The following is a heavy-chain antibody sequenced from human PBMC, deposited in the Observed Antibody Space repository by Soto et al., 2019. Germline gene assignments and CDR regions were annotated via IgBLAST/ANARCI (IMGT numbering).Heavy chain of an antibody. CDR2: IYHSGST. CDR1: GGSISSGGYS. CDR3: ARGGDWNYVFDY. D-gene: IGHD1-7*01. V-gene: IGHV4-30-2*01. J-gene: IGHJ4*02. Sequence: QLQLQESGSGLVKPSQTLSLTCAVSGGSISSGGYSWSWIRQPPGKGLEWIGYIYHSGSTYYNPPLKSRVTISVDRSKTQFSLKLSSVTAADTAVYYCARGGDWNYVFDYWGQGTLVTVSS.